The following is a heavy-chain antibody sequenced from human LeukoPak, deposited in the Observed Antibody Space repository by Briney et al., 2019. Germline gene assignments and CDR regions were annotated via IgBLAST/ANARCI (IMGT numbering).Heavy chain of an antibody. D-gene: IGHD3-16*02. J-gene: IGHJ3*02. CDR1: GFTFSSYV. CDR3: ARVYDYVWGSYRYTGAFDI. V-gene: IGHV3-23*01. CDR2: ISGSGGST. Sequence: GGSLRLSCAASGFTFSSYVMSWVRQAPGKGLEWVSAISGSGGSTYYADSVKGRFTISRDNSKNTLYLQMNSLRAEDTAVYYCARVYDYVWGSYRYTGAFDIWGQGTMVTVSS.